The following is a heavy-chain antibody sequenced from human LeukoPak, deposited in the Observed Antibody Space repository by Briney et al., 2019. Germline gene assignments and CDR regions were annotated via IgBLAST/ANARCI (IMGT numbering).Heavy chain of an antibody. Sequence: SETLSLTCAVYGGSFSGYYWSWIRQPPGKGPEWIGEINHSGSTNYNPSLKSRVTISVDKSKNQFSLKLSSVTAADTAVYYCARGIPYSSVTYAFDIWGQGTMVTVSS. CDR1: GGSFSGYY. CDR2: INHSGST. V-gene: IGHV4-34*01. CDR3: ARGIPYSSVTYAFDI. D-gene: IGHD6-19*01. J-gene: IGHJ3*02.